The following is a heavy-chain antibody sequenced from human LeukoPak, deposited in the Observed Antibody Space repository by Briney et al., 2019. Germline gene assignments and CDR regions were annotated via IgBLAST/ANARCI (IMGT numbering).Heavy chain of an antibody. CDR2: INPSGGST. CDR1: GYTFTSYY. CDR3: ARVDCSSGRCYTLDFDY. V-gene: IGHV1-46*03. D-gene: IGHD2-2*02. J-gene: IGHJ4*02. Sequence: ASVKVSCKASGYTFTSYYMHWVRQAPGQGLEWMGIINPSGGSTSYAPKSQGRVTVTRDTSTSTVYMELRSLRSEDTAVYYCARVDCSSGRCYTLDFDYWGQGTLVTVSS.